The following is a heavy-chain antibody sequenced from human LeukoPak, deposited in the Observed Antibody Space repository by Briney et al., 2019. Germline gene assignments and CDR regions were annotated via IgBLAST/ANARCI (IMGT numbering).Heavy chain of an antibody. V-gene: IGHV3-48*01. Sequence: GGALRLSCAASGFTFSSYSMNWVRQAPGKGLEWVSYISSSSSTIYYADSVKGRFTISRDNAKNSLYLQMNSLRAEDTAVYYCAGVVATPDDAFDIWGQGTMVTVSS. CDR1: GFTFSSYS. CDR3: AGVVATPDDAFDI. CDR2: ISSSSSTI. D-gene: IGHD5-12*01. J-gene: IGHJ3*02.